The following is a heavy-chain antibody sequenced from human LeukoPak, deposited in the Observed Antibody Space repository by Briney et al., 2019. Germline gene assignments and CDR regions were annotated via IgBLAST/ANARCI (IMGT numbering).Heavy chain of an antibody. CDR3: ATRGCSGSSCYSADY. J-gene: IGHJ4*02. CDR2: ISYDATFK. Sequence: GRSLSLSCAASGFTFSTHGMHWVRQPPGRGLEWLAMISYDATFKTYADSVKGRYTISRDNPRNTLYLQMNSLSSEDTAVYYYATRGCSGSSCYSADYWGQGTLVTVSS. CDR1: GFTFSTHG. V-gene: IGHV3-30*03. D-gene: IGHD2-15*01.